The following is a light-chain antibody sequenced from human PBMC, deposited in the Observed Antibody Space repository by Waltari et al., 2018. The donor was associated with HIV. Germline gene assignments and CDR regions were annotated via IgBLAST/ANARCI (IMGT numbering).Light chain of an antibody. J-gene: IGKJ5*01. CDR2: TAS. CDR3: QQSYTTATT. CDR1: QTIDTF. V-gene: IGKV1-39*01. Sequence: DIQMTQSPSSLSASVGDRVTITCRASQTIDTFLEWYQQKPGKAPKLLISTASSLQSGVPSSFSGSGSGTDFTLTISSLQPEDFVTYYCQQSYTTATTFGQGTRLEIK.